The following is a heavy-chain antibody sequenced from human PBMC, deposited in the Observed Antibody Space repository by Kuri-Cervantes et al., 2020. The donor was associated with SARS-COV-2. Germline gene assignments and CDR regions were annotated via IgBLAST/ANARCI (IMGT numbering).Heavy chain of an antibody. Sequence: SLKISCAASGFTFDDYAMHWVRQAPGKGLEWVAGISWNSGSIGHADSVKGRFTISRDNAKNSLYLQMNSLRAEDTAVYYCARELATTSVYYYYGMDVWGQGTTVTVSS. CDR3: ARELATTSVYYYYGMDV. CDR1: GFTFDDYA. CDR2: ISWNSGSI. V-gene: IGHV3-9*01. J-gene: IGHJ6*02. D-gene: IGHD5-12*01.